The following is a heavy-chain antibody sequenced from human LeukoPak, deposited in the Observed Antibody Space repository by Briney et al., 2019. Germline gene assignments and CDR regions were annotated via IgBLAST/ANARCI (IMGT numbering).Heavy chain of an antibody. CDR2: ISGNGYTT. J-gene: IGHJ4*02. Sequence: GGSLRLSCATSGFTCSSYAMSWVRQAPGKGLEWVSGISGNGYTTYYADSVKGRFTISRDNAKNTLYLQMNSLRVEDTAVYYCARGRYYFEYWGQGTLVTVSS. V-gene: IGHV3-23*01. CDR3: ARGRYYFEY. CDR1: GFTCSSYA.